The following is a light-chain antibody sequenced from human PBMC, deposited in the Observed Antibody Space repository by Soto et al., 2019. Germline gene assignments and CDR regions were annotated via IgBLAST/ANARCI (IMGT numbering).Light chain of an antibody. CDR1: QSISSW. V-gene: IGKV1-5*01. J-gene: IGKJ2*01. Sequence: DIQMTQSPSTLSASVGDRVTITCRASQSISSWLAWYQQKPGKAPKLLIYDASSLESGVPSRFSGSGSGTEFTLTIGSLPPDDFATYDCQQYNSYSYTFGQGTKLVIK. CDR2: DAS. CDR3: QQYNSYSYT.